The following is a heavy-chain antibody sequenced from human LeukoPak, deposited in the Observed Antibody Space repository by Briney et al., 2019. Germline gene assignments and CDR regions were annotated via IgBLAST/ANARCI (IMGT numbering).Heavy chain of an antibody. CDR2: ISGSGGST. D-gene: IGHD3-22*01. Sequence: GGSLRLSCAASGFTFSSYAMSWVRQAPGKGLEWVSAISGSGGSTYYADSVKGRFTISRDNSKNTLYLQMNSLRAEGTAVYYCAKHYDSSGYFIGFDAFDIWGQGTMVTVSS. CDR3: AKHYDSSGYFIGFDAFDI. J-gene: IGHJ3*02. V-gene: IGHV3-23*01. CDR1: GFTFSSYA.